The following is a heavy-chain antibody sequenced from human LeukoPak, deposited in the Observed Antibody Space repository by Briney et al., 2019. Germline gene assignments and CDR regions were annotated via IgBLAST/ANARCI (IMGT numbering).Heavy chain of an antibody. V-gene: IGHV1-69*13. CDR1: GGTFSSYA. Sequence: SVKVSCKASGGTFSSYAISWVRQAPGQGLEWMGGIIPIFGTASYAQKFQGRVTITADESTSTAYMELSSLRSEDTAVYYCARSGRGHSSSWPTRVYYFDYWGQGTLVTVSS. CDR2: IIPIFGTA. D-gene: IGHD6-13*01. CDR3: ARSGRGHSSSWPTRVYYFDY. J-gene: IGHJ4*02.